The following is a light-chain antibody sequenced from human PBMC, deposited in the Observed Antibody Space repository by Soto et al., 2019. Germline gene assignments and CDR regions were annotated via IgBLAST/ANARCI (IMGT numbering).Light chain of an antibody. CDR2: DAS. Sequence: IQLTQSPSSLSASVGDRVTITCRASQNIDDWLAWYQQKPGKAPKFLMYDASTLTSGVPSRFSGSRSGTEFTLTISSLQPDDFATYYCQQYKSHRTFGQGTKVDI. CDR3: QQYKSHRT. CDR1: QNIDDW. V-gene: IGKV1-5*01. J-gene: IGKJ1*01.